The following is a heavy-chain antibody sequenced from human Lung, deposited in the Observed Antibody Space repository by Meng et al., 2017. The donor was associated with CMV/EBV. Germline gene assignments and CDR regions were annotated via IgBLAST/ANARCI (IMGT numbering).Heavy chain of an antibody. CDR3: ARVGQWLPIDY. D-gene: IGHD6-19*01. Sequence: QVQLTDSVPGLVKPSGTLSLTCAVSGGSISSSNWWRWVCQPPGKGLEWIGEIYHSGSTNYNPSLKSRVTISVDKSKNQFSLNLSSVTAADTAVYYCARVGQWLPIDYWGQGTLVTVSS. V-gene: IGHV4-4*02. CDR2: IYHSGST. J-gene: IGHJ4*02. CDR1: GGSISSSNW.